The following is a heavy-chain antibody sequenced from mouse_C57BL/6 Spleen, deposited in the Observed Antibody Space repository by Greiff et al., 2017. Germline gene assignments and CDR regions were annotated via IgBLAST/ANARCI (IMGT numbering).Heavy chain of an antibody. D-gene: IGHD2-4*01. Sequence: QVQLQQSGPELVKPGASVKISCKASGYSFTSYYIHWVKQRPGQGLEWIGWIYPGSGNTKYNEKFKGKATLTADTSSSTAYMQLSSLTSEDSAVYYCANDYGGDWFAYWGQGTLVTVSA. J-gene: IGHJ3*01. CDR1: GYSFTSYY. CDR3: ANDYGGDWFAY. V-gene: IGHV1-66*01. CDR2: IYPGSGNT.